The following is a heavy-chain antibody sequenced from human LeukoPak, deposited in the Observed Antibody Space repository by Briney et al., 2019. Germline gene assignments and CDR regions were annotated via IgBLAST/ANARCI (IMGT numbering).Heavy chain of an antibody. D-gene: IGHD1-26*01. CDR3: ASHRGVGATHRGAFDI. V-gene: IGHV4-59*08. Sequence: SETLSLTCTVSGGSISSYYWSWLRQPPGKGLEWIGYIYNSGSTNYNPSLKSRVTISVDTSKNQFSLKLRSVPAADTAVYYCASHRGVGATHRGAFDIWGQGTMVTVSS. CDR1: GGSISSYY. J-gene: IGHJ3*02. CDR2: IYNSGST.